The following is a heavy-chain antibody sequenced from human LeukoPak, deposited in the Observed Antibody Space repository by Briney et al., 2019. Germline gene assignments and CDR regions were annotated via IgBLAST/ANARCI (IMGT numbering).Heavy chain of an antibody. V-gene: IGHV1-8*01. CDR3: ARAQLRSFDY. CDR1: GYTFTSYD. CDR2: MNPNSGNT. J-gene: IGHJ4*02. D-gene: IGHD5-12*01. Sequence: PGVSVKVSCKASGYTFTSYDINWVRQATGQGLEWMGWMNPNSGNTGYAQKLQGRVTMTRNTSISTAYMELSSLRSEDTAVYYCARAQLRSFDYWGQGTLVTVSS.